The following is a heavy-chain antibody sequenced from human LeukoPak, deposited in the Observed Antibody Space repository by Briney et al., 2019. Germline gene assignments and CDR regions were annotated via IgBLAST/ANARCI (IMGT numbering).Heavy chain of an antibody. J-gene: IGHJ4*02. D-gene: IGHD3-22*01. CDR1: RFTFSSYS. V-gene: IGHV3-7*01. CDR2: INEDGSEK. CDR3: ARDRKKWDYYNSGGYHFDTLGY. Sequence: GGSLRPSCAASRFTFSSYSMSWVRQAPGKGLEWVANINEDGSEKYYVDSVKGRFTISTDNAKNSLYLQMNSLRAEDTAVYYCARDRKKWDYYNSGGYHFDTLGYWGQGTLVTVSS.